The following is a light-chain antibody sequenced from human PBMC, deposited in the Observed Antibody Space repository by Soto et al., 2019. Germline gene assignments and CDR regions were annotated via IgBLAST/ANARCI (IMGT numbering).Light chain of an antibody. CDR3: AAWDDSLSGRV. CDR1: SSNIGSNY. V-gene: IGLV1-47*01. J-gene: IGLJ3*02. Sequence: QSVLTKPPSASGTPGQRVTSSCSGSSSNIGSNYVYWYQQLPGTAPKLLIYRNNQRPSGVPDRFSGSKSGTSASLAISGLRSEDEADYYCAAWDDSLSGRVFGGGTKVTVL. CDR2: RNN.